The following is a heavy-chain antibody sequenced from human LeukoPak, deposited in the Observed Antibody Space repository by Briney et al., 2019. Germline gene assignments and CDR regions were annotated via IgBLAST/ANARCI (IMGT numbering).Heavy chain of an antibody. CDR2: IIPIFGTP. Sequence: SVKVSCKASGGTFSSYAISWVRQAPGQGLEWMGGIIPIFGTPNYVQKFQGRVTITTDESTSTAYMELSGLRSEDTAVYYCARGGGGYDFWSGSGYYYYYYMDVWGKGTTVTVSS. D-gene: IGHD3-3*01. CDR1: GGTFSSYA. J-gene: IGHJ6*03. V-gene: IGHV1-69*05. CDR3: ARGGGGYDFWSGSGYYYYYYMDV.